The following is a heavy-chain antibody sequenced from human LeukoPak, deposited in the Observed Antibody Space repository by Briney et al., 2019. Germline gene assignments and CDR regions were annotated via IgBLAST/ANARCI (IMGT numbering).Heavy chain of an antibody. CDR2: INHSGST. CDR3: AREGGGIVVVVAATVDAFDI. CDR1: GGSFSGYY. J-gene: IGHJ3*02. D-gene: IGHD2-15*01. Sequence: SETLSLTCAVYGGSFSGYYWSWIRQPPGKGLEWIGEINHSGSTNYNPSLKSRVTISVDTSKNQFSLQLNSVTPEDTAVYYCAREGGGIVVVVAATVDAFDIWGQGTMVTVSS. V-gene: IGHV4-34*01.